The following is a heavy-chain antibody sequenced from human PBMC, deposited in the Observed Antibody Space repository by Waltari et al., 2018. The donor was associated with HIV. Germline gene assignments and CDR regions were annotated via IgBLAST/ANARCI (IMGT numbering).Heavy chain of an antibody. CDR2: ISGYNGDT. J-gene: IGHJ4*02. V-gene: IGHV1-18*01. D-gene: IGHD3-22*01. CDR1: GYKFTNYG. CDR3: ARDHYYGSSGYYSDY. Sequence: QVHLVQSGAELRKPGASVTVSCKASGYKFTNYGITWVRQAPGQGLEWMGWISGYNGDTKDAQKVRGRVTMTTDTSTSTAYLEMGSLRFDDTAVYYCARDHYYGSSGYYSDYWGQRTLVTVSS.